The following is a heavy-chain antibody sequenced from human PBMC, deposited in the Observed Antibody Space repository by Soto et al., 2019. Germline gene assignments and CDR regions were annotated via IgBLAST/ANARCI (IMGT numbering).Heavy chain of an antibody. CDR3: ARDGYYFFCSCYHRLYLFSFCGRGS. CDR2: IYFSGST. J-gene: IGHJ5*01. D-gene: IGHD3-3*01. Sequence: SETLSLTCTVSGGSISSYYWSWIRQPPGKGLEWIGYIYFSGSTNYNPSLKSRVTISVDTSKNQFSLKLSSVTAADTAVYYCARDGYYFFCSCYHRLYLFSFCGRGSW. CDR1: GGSISSYY. V-gene: IGHV4-59*01.